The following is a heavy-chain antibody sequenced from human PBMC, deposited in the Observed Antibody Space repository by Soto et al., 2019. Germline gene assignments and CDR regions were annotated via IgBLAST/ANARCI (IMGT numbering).Heavy chain of an antibody. CDR2: TYYSGST. CDR3: ARRTYGMDV. V-gene: IGHV4-30-4*01. Sequence: QVQLQESGPGLVKPSQTLSLTCTVSGGSISSGDYYWSWIRQPPGKGLEWIGYTYYSGSTYYNPSLXXGXSXXGDTYKNPCSLTLSAVTAADAAVYYCARRTYGMDVWGQGTTVTVSS. CDR1: GGSISSGDYY. J-gene: IGHJ6*02.